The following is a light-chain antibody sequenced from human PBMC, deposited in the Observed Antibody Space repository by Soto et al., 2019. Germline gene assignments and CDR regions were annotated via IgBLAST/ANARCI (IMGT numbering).Light chain of an antibody. Sequence: DIELTQSPSFLSASVEDRVTITCRASQGISSYLAWYQQKPGKAPKLLIYAASTLLSGVPSRFSGSGSGTEFTLTISRLQPEDFATYYCQQVNSYPLTFGGGTKVDIK. CDR3: QQVNSYPLT. CDR1: QGISSY. CDR2: AAS. V-gene: IGKV1-9*01. J-gene: IGKJ4*01.